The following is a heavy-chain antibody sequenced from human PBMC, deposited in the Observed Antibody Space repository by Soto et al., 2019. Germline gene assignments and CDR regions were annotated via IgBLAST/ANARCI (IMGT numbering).Heavy chain of an antibody. CDR2: ISGSGGST. J-gene: IGHJ4*02. CDR1: GFTFSSYA. CDR3: AKDGLRSDVLYFDS. Sequence: GGSLRLSCAASGFTFSSYAMSWVRQAPGKGLEWVSAISGSGGSTYYADSVKGRFTISRDNSKNTLYLQMNSLRAEDTAVYYWAKDGLRSDVLYFDSWGQGTXVTSPQ. V-gene: IGHV3-23*01. D-gene: IGHD2-8*02.